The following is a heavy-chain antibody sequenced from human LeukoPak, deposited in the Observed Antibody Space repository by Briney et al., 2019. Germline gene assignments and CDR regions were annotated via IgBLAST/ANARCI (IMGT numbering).Heavy chain of an antibody. Sequence: GGSLRLSCAASGFTFSNYAMHWVRQAPDKGLEWMGVISYDGNNKYYADSVKGRFTISRDNSKNMLYLQMNSLRAEDTAVYYCAKEYSSRSPYYFDYWGQGTLVTVSS. V-gene: IGHV3-30-3*01. CDR1: GFTFSNYA. D-gene: IGHD6-19*01. J-gene: IGHJ4*02. CDR2: ISYDGNNK. CDR3: AKEYSSRSPYYFDY.